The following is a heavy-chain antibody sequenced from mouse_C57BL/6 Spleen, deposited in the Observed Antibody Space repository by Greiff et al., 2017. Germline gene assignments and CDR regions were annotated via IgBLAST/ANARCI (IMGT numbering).Heavy chain of an antibody. CDR3: TRSGLRRGFDY. J-gene: IGHJ2*01. V-gene: IGHV1-15*01. D-gene: IGHD2-4*01. Sequence: QVQLKESGAELVRPGASVTLSCKASGYTFTDYEMHWVKQTPVHGLEWIGAIDPETGGTAYNQKFKGKAILTADKSASTAYMERRSLTSEDSAVYYCTRSGLRRGFDYWGQGTTLTVSS. CDR2: IDPETGGT. CDR1: GYTFTDYE.